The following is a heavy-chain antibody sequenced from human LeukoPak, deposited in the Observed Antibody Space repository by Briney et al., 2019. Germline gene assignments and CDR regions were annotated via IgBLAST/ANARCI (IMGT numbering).Heavy chain of an antibody. CDR1: GFTFSSYS. D-gene: IGHD6-13*01. V-gene: IGHV3-21*01. CDR3: ARAAFSSSWYLDY. CDR2: ISSSSSYI. J-gene: IGHJ4*02. Sequence: GGSLRLSCAASGFTFSSYSMNWVRQTPGKGLEWVSSISSSSSYIYYADSVKGRFTISRDNAKNSLYLQMNSLRAEDTAVYYCARAAFSSSWYLDYWGQGTLVTVSS.